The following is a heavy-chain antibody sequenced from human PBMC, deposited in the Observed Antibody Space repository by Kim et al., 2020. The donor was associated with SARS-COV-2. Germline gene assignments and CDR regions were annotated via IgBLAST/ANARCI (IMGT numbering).Heavy chain of an antibody. V-gene: IGHV3-21*01. Sequence: SYADSVKGRFTIHRDNAKNSLYLQMNSLRAEDTAVYYCARVGYGSSWYDYWGQGTLVTVSS. D-gene: IGHD6-13*01. CDR3: ARVGYGSSWYDY. J-gene: IGHJ4*02.